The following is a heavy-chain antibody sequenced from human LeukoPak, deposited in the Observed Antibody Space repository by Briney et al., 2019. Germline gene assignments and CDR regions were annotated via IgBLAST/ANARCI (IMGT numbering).Heavy chain of an antibody. CDR2: IIPILGIA. CDR3: ARHSGLRYYFDY. J-gene: IGHJ4*02. Sequence: ASVKVSCKASGGTFSSYAISWVRQAPGQGLEWMGRIIPILGIANYAQKFQGRVTITADKSTSTAYMELSSLRSEDTAVYYCARHSGLRYYFDYWGQGTLVTVSS. V-gene: IGHV1-69*04. CDR1: GGTFSSYA. D-gene: IGHD4-17*01.